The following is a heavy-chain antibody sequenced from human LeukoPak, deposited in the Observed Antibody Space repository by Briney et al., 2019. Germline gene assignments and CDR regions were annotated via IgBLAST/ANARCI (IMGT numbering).Heavy chain of an antibody. CDR1: GYSFTSYW. Sequence: GESLKISCKGSGYSFTSYWVGWVRQMPGKGLEWMGIIYPGDSDTRYSPSFQGQVSISADKTISTAYLQWTSLEASDTAMYFCGKLRDSSSKYYFDYWGQGTLVTVSS. D-gene: IGHD6-6*01. CDR3: GKLRDSSSKYYFDY. V-gene: IGHV5-51*01. J-gene: IGHJ4*02. CDR2: IYPGDSDT.